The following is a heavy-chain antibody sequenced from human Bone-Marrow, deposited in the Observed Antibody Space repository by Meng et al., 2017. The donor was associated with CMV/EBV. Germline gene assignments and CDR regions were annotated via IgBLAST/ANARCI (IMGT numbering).Heavy chain of an antibody. Sequence: SVKVSCKASGGTFSSYAISWVRQAPGQGLEWMGGIIPIFGTANYAQKFQGRVTITTDESTSTAYMELRSLRSDDTAVYYCARGQYSSSPEGLGYWGQGTLVTVSS. CDR1: GGTFSSYA. CDR3: ARGQYSSSPEGLGY. J-gene: IGHJ4*02. V-gene: IGHV1-69*05. CDR2: IIPIFGTA. D-gene: IGHD6-6*01.